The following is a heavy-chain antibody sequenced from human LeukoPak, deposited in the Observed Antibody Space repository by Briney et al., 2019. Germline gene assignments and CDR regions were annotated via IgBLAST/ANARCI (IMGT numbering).Heavy chain of an antibody. J-gene: IGHJ4*02. D-gene: IGHD3-22*01. CDR3: AKEAKDYYDADGYYLDY. V-gene: IGHV1-2*02. CDR2: VIPNNGGT. CDR1: GYTFTGYY. Sequence: ASVKVSCKTSGYTFTGYYIHWVRQAPGQGLEWMGWVIPNNGGTNYAQNFQGRIAMTRDTSIGTAHMESSRLTSDDTAIYYCAKEAKDYYDADGYYLDYWGQGTLVTVSS.